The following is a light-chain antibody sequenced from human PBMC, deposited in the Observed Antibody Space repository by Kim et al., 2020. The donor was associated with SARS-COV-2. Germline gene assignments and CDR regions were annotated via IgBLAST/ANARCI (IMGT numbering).Light chain of an antibody. CDR3: QVWDSSSVV. V-gene: IGLV3-9*01. CDR2: RDS. J-gene: IGLJ2*01. CDR1: NIGSKN. Sequence: VALGQTARITCGGNNIGSKNVHWYQQKPGQAPVLVIYRDSNRPSGIPERFSGSNSGNTATLTISRAQAGDEADYYCQVWDSSSVVFGGGTQLTVL.